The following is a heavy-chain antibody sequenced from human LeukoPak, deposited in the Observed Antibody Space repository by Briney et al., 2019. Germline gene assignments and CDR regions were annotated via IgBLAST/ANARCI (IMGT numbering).Heavy chain of an antibody. V-gene: IGHV3-23*01. D-gene: IGHD6-13*01. CDR3: AKDGVAADYVRRNSYYVDC. Sequence: GGSLRLSCAASGFXFINYAFNWVRQAPGKGLAWGSLMSGSGGSTWYADALRGRPTISRDNSKNTVYLQMNSLRAEDTALYYCAKDGVAADYVRRNSYYVDCWGQGTLVTVSS. CDR1: GFXFINYA. CDR2: MSGSGGST. J-gene: IGHJ4*02.